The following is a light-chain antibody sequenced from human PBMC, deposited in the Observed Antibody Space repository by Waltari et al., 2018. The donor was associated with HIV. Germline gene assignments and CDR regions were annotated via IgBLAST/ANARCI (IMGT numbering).Light chain of an antibody. CDR2: SNN. CDR3: ASWDDSLNGVV. V-gene: IGLV1-44*01. Sequence: QSVLTQPPSVSGTPGQRVSISCAGSNSAIGGNTVNWHQQLPRTAPKLLIYSNNQRPSGVPDRFSGSKSGSLASLAITGLQSEDEAEYHCASWDDSLNGVVFGGGTKLTVL. J-gene: IGLJ2*01. CDR1: NSAIGGNT.